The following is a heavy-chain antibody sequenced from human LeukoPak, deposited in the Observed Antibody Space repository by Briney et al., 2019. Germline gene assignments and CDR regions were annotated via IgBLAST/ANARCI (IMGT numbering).Heavy chain of an antibody. CDR3: ARTHSGSGWTGTPWYFDL. V-gene: IGHV1-69*05. CDR1: GGTFSSYA. CDR2: IIPIFGTA. J-gene: IGHJ2*01. Sequence: SVKVSCKASGGTFSSYAISWVRQAPGQGLEWMGGIIPIFGTANYAQKFQGRVTITTDESTSTAYMELSSLRSEDTAVYYCARTHSGSGWTGTPWYFDLWGRGTLVTVSS. D-gene: IGHD6-19*01.